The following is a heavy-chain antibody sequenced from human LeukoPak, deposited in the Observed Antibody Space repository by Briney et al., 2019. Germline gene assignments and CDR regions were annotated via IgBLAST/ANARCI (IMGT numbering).Heavy chain of an antibody. CDR1: GFTFSSYS. CDR3: ARLYSDDTKDDY. J-gene: IGHJ4*02. V-gene: IGHV3-21*01. D-gene: IGHD3-16*02. Sequence: NPGGSLRLSCAASGFTFSSYSMNWVRQAPGKGLEWVSSISSSSSYIYYADSVKGRFTISRDNAKNSLYLQMNSLRAEDTAVYYCARLYSDDTKDDYWGQGTLVTVSS. CDR2: ISSSSSYI.